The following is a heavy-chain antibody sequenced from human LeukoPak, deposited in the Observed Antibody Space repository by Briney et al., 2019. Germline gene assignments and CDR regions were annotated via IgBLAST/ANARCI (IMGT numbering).Heavy chain of an antibody. J-gene: IGHJ4*02. Sequence: ASVKLSSTASGFTFTGYYMHWVRQAPGQGLEWMGRINPNSGGTNYAQTFQGRVTMTRDTSISTAYMELSRLRSDDTAVYYCARVPEWFGELLEHFDYWGQGTLVTVSS. CDR3: ARVPEWFGELLEHFDY. D-gene: IGHD3-10*01. CDR2: INPNSGGT. CDR1: GFTFTGYY. V-gene: IGHV1-2*06.